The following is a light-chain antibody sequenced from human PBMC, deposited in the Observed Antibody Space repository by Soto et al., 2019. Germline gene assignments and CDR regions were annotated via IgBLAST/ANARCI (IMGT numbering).Light chain of an antibody. CDR1: QSILYSSNNKNP. Sequence: DIVMTQSPDSLAVSLGERATINCKSSQSILYSSNNKNPLAWYQQKPGQPPKLLFYCASTRESGVPDRFSGSESGTDFTLTISSLQAEDVAVYYCQQYYSPPYTFGQGTKLEI. J-gene: IGKJ2*01. CDR2: CAS. V-gene: IGKV4-1*01. CDR3: QQYYSPPYT.